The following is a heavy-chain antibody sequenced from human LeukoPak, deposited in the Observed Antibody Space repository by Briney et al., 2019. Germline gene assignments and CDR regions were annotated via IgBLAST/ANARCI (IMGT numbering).Heavy chain of an antibody. D-gene: IGHD5-18*01. CDR1: GYTFTGYY. Sequence: ASVKVSCKASGYTFTGYYMHWVRQAPGQGLEWMGWINPNSGGTNYAQKFQGRVTMTRDTSISTAYMELSSLRSEDTAVYYCATDRRGYSYGGTDYWGQGTLVTVSS. CDR2: INPNSGGT. J-gene: IGHJ4*02. CDR3: ATDRRGYSYGGTDY. V-gene: IGHV1-2*02.